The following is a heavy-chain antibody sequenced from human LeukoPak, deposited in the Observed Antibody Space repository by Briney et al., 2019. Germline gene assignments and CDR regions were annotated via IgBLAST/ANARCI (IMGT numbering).Heavy chain of an antibody. CDR2: INAGNGNT. Sequence: ASVKVSCKASGYTFTSYAMHWVRQAPGQRLEWMGWINAGNGNTKYSQEFQGRVTITRDTSASTAYMELSSLTSEDTAVYYCATSGGDYYYSLDVWGKGTPVTISS. V-gene: IGHV1-3*03. CDR1: GYTFTSYA. J-gene: IGHJ6*03. CDR3: ATSGGDYYYSLDV. D-gene: IGHD3-10*01.